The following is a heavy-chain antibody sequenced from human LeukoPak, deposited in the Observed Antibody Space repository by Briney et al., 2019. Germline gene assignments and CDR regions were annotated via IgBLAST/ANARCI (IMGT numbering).Heavy chain of an antibody. Sequence: PGRSLRLSCAASGFTFDDYAMHWVRQAPGKGLEWVSGISWNSGSIGYADSVKGRFTISRDNAKNSLYLQMNSLRAEDTALYYCARDLSSGYWYGMDVWGQGTTVTVSS. V-gene: IGHV3-9*01. CDR2: ISWNSGSI. D-gene: IGHD3-22*01. J-gene: IGHJ6*02. CDR3: ARDLSSGYWYGMDV. CDR1: GFTFDDYA.